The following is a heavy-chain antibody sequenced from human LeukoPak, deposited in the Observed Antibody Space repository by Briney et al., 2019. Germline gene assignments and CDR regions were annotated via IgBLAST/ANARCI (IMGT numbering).Heavy chain of an antibody. CDR3: ARGHYGLDV. Sequence: GGSLRLSCAASGFTISNHWLTWVRQAPGRGLEWVAHINPDGSQKDCVDSVTGRFTISRDNAKNSVYLQVNSLRAEDTALYYCARGHYGLDVWGQGTMVTVSS. CDR2: INPDGSQK. J-gene: IGHJ3*01. V-gene: IGHV3-7*01. D-gene: IGHD4-17*01. CDR1: GFTISNHW.